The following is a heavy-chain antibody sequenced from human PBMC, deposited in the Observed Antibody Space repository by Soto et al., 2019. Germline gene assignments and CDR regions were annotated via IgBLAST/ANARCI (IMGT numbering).Heavy chain of an antibody. D-gene: IGHD3-3*01. J-gene: IGHJ6*02. CDR3: AREGVSYFWSGYYFVDV. CDR1: GFTVSSNY. V-gene: IGHV3-53*02. Sequence: EVQLVETGGGLIQLGGSLRLSCAASGFTVSSNYMSWVRQAPGKWLEWVSVIYSGGSTYYADSVKGRFTISRDNSKNTLYLQMNSLRAEDTAVYYCAREGVSYFWSGYYFVDVWGQGTTVTVSS. CDR2: IYSGGST.